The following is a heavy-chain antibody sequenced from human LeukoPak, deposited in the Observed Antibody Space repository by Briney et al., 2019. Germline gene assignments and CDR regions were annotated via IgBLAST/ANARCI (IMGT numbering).Heavy chain of an antibody. J-gene: IGHJ6*02. CDR3: AREGWELLAPRYYYYGMDV. Sequence: GRSLRLSCAASGFTFSSYAMHWVRQAPGKGLEWVAVISYDGSNKYYADSVKGRFTISRDNSKNTLYLQMNSLRAEDTAVYYCAREGWELLAPRYYYYGMDVWGQGTTVTVSS. D-gene: IGHD2-15*01. CDR1: GFTFSSYA. CDR2: ISYDGSNK. V-gene: IGHV3-30-3*01.